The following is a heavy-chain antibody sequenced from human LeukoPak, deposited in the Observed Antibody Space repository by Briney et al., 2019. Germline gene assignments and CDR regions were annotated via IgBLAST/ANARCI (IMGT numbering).Heavy chain of an antibody. D-gene: IGHD1-14*01. Sequence: GGSLRLSCAASGFTFSSNSMNWVRQAPGKGLEWISYISSGGSTIYYADSVRGRFTISRDAAKNSLYLQMNSLRAEDTAVYYCARDPDQFDYWGQGTLVTVSS. CDR3: ARDPDQFDY. CDR1: GFTFSSNS. J-gene: IGHJ4*02. V-gene: IGHV3-48*01. CDR2: ISSGGSTI.